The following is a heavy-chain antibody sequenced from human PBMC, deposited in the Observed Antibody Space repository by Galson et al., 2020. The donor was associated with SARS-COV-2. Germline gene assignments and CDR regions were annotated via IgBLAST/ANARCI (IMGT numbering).Heavy chain of an antibody. CDR2: IDPVDSYI. CDR3: AIEAQRCSRASWLPWYVEL. CDR1: GYNFTNYW. V-gene: IGHV5-10-1*01. D-gene: IGHD2-2*01. J-gene: IGHJ2*01. Sequence: HGESLKISCKGTGYNFTNYWISWVRQKPGKGLEWMGRIDPVDSYINQSPSFQGRVTITTDNSISTAYMQWSSLKATDTAIYYCAIEAQRCSRASWLPWYVELWGRGTRVTVSS.